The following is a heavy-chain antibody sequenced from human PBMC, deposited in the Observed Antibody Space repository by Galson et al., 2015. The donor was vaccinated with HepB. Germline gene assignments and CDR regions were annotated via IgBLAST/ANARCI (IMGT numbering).Heavy chain of an antibody. J-gene: IGHJ6*02. D-gene: IGHD3-3*01. CDR1: GLTFSGSA. Sequence: SLRLPCAASGLTFSGSALYWVRQASGKGLEWVGRIRSKADSYATAYGASVKGRFTISRDDSKNTAYLQMNSLKTEDTAVYYCATFSLEWPLSMDVWGQGTTVTVSS. CDR2: IRSKADSYAT. CDR3: ATFSLEWPLSMDV. V-gene: IGHV3-73*01.